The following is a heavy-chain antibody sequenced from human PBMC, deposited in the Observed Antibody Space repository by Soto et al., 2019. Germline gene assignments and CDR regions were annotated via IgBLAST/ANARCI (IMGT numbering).Heavy chain of an antibody. CDR1: GGTFSSYT. D-gene: IGHD3-10*01. Sequence: ASMKVSCKASGGTFSSYTISWVRQAPGQGLEWMGRIIPILGIANYAQKFQGRVTITADKSTSTAYMELSSLRSEDTAVYYCARVQSFRGSLYYFDYWGQGTLVTVSS. V-gene: IGHV1-69*02. CDR2: IIPILGIA. J-gene: IGHJ4*02. CDR3: ARVQSFRGSLYYFDY.